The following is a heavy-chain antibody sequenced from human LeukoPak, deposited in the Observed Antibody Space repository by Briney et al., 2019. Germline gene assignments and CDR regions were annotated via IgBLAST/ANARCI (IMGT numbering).Heavy chain of an antibody. Sequence: SETLSLTCTVSGGSISSRNYYWSWIRQPPGKGVEWIGYIYYSGSTYYNPSLKSRATISVDTSKNQFSLKLSSVTAADTAVYYCAREIRSVNYYYGMDVWGQGTTVTVSS. CDR3: AREIRSVNYYYGMDV. J-gene: IGHJ6*02. CDR2: IYYSGST. D-gene: IGHD3-16*02. CDR1: GGSISSRNYY. V-gene: IGHV4-30-4*01.